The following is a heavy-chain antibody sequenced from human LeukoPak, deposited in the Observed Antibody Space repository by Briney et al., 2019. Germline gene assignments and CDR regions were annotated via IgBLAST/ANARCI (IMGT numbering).Heavy chain of an antibody. CDR3: ARDTYYFDY. D-gene: IGHD3-16*01. V-gene: IGHV4-34*01. CDR2: INHSGST. CDR1: GGSFSGYY. Sequence: PSETLSLTCAVYGGSFSGYYWSWIRQPPGKGLEWIGEINHSGSTNYNPSLKSRVTISVDTSKNQFSLQLNSVTPEDTAVYYCARDTYYFDYWGQGTLVTVSS. J-gene: IGHJ4*02.